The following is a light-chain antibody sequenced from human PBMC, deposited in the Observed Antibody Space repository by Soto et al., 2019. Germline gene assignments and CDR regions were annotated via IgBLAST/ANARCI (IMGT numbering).Light chain of an antibody. Sequence: EIVLTQSPATLSLSPGERATLSCRASQSISSYLAWYHQKPDQAPRLLIYDASNRATGIPARFSGSGSGTDFTLTISSLEPEDFAVYYCHQRSTWPFTFGPGTKVAIK. V-gene: IGKV3-11*01. CDR2: DAS. CDR3: HQRSTWPFT. J-gene: IGKJ3*01. CDR1: QSISSY.